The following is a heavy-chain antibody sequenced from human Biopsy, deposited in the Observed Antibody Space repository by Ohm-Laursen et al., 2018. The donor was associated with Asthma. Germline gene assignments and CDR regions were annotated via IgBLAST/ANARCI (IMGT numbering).Heavy chain of an antibody. Sequence: ASVKVSCKASGDSFSNYAISWVRQAPGQGLEWMGGLIPVLGTPDHAQMFEGRVTITADESTSTAYMELSSLSSADTAVYYCARGYSGSDRIVYYYSGLEVWGQGTTVTVSS. J-gene: IGHJ6*02. CDR2: LIPVLGTP. D-gene: IGHD5-12*01. CDR1: GDSFSNYA. V-gene: IGHV1-69*13. CDR3: ARGYSGSDRIVYYYSGLEV.